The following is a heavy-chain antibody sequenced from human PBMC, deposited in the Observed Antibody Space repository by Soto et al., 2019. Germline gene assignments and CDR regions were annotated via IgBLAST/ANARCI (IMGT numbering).Heavy chain of an antibody. V-gene: IGHV4-31*03. Sequence: SETLSLTCTVSGGSISSGGYYWSWIRQHPGKGLEWIGYIYYSGSTYYNPSLKSRVTISVDTSKNQFSLKLSSVTAADTAVYYCARSLSIVVVPAAIGGWFDPWGQGTLVTVSS. J-gene: IGHJ5*02. CDR2: IYYSGST. CDR3: ARSLSIVVVPAAIGGWFDP. D-gene: IGHD2-2*01. CDR1: GGSISSGGYY.